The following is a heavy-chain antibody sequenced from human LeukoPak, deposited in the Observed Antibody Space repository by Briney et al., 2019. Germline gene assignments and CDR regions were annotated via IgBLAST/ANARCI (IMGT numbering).Heavy chain of an antibody. D-gene: IGHD2-2*01. V-gene: IGHV7-4-1*02. Sequence: ASVKVSCKASGYTLTNYALNWVRQAPGQGLEWMGWINTNTGNPTYAQGFTGRFVFSLDTSVNTAYLQISSLKAVDTAIYYCARVQGYCSTTSCYPHYWGQGTLVTVFS. CDR1: GYTLTNYA. J-gene: IGHJ4*02. CDR2: INTNTGNP. CDR3: ARVQGYCSTTSCYPHY.